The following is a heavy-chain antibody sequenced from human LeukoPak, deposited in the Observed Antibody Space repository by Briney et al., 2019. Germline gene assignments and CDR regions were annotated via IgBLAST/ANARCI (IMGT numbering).Heavy chain of an antibody. CDR2: VSTTGGNT. V-gene: IGHV3-23*01. CDR1: GFTFAYFG. J-gene: IGHJ4*02. D-gene: IGHD6-19*01. Sequence: GGSLRLSCAASGFTFAYFGMNWVRQAPGRGVEWVSAVSTTGGNTYDADSVKGRFTSTRDNSRRMVFLQRNRLRAKDTAVYYWAKTGPCSGFSRYYIDFWGQGTLVTVSS. CDR3: AKTGPCSGFSRYYIDF.